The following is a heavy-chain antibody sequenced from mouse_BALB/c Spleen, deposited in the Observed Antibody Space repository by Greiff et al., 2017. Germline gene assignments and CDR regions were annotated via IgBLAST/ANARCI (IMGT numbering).Heavy chain of an antibody. D-gene: IGHD2-4*01. Sequence: VQLQQSGAELMKPGASVKISCKATGYTFSSYWIEWVKQRPGHGLEWIGEILPGSGSTNYNEKFKGKATFTADTSSNTAYMQLSSLTSEDSAVYYCARWEATMITRFDYWGQGTTLTVSS. CDR1: GYTFSSYW. CDR2: ILPGSGST. V-gene: IGHV1-9*01. CDR3: ARWEATMITRFDY. J-gene: IGHJ2*01.